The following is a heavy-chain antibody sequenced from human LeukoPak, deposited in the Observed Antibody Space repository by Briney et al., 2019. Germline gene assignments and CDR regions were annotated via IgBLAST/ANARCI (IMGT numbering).Heavy chain of an antibody. J-gene: IGHJ4*02. Sequence: SETLSLTCAVSGGSISSSNWWSWVRQPPGKGLEWIREIYHSGNTNYDPSLKSRVTISVDKYKNKFSLKLNSVTAADTAVYYCARTYYYTSGSYSLDYWGQGTLVSVSS. V-gene: IGHV4-4*02. D-gene: IGHD3-10*01. CDR3: ARTYYYTSGSYSLDY. CDR2: IYHSGNT. CDR1: GGSISSSNW.